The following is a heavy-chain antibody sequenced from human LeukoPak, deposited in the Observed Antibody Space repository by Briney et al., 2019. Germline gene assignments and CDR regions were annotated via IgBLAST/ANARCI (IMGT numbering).Heavy chain of an antibody. J-gene: IGHJ4*02. CDR1: GFSLTTAEVA. V-gene: IGHV2-5*01. D-gene: IGHD1-20*01. CDR3: AHRGLSGSLEY. Sequence: ESGPTLVKPTQTLTLTCSFSGFSLTTAEVAVVWIRQSPGKALDCLALVNWNDDKRFSPSLRSRLTITKDTSKNQVVLSMTNLDPVDTATYFCAHRGLSGSLEYWGQGTLVTVSS. CDR2: VNWNDDK.